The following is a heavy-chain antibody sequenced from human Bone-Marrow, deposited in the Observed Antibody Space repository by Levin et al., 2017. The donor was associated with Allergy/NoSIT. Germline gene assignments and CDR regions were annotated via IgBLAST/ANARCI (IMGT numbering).Heavy chain of an antibody. D-gene: IGHD3-16*02. CDR3: ARGGRRLGELSPKFDY. J-gene: IGHJ4*02. V-gene: IGHV3-30-3*01. CDR2: ISYDGSNK. Sequence: PGGSLRLSCAASGFTFSSYAMHWVRQAPGKGLEWVAVISYDGSNKYYADSVKGRFTISRDNSKNTLYLQMNSLRAEDTAVYYCARGGRRLGELSPKFDYWGQGTLVTVSS. CDR1: GFTFSSYA.